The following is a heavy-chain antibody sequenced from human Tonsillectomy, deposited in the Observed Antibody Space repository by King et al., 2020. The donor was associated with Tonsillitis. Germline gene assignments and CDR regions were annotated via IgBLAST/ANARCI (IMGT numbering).Heavy chain of an antibody. J-gene: IGHJ3*02. CDR2: INPNSGGT. CDR3: ARSYSSRWIDAFEI. CDR1: GYTFTGYY. V-gene: IGHV1-2*02. D-gene: IGHD6-13*01. Sequence: KASGYTFTGYYMHWVRQAPGQGLEWMGWINPNSGGTNFEQKFQVRVTMTRDTSISTAYMELRRLRSDDTAVYYCARSYSSRWIDAFEIWGQGTMVTVSS.